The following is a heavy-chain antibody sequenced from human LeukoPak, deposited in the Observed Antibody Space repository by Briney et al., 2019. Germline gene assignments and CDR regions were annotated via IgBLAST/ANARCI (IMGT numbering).Heavy chain of an antibody. CDR2: IYYSGST. V-gene: IGHV4-59*01. Sequence: SETLSLTCTVSGGSISSYYWSWIRQPPGKGLEWIGYIYYSGSTNFNPSLKSRVTISVDTSKNQFSLKLSSVTAADTAVYYCARDEGYYFDYWGQGTLVTVSS. J-gene: IGHJ4*02. CDR1: GGSISSYY. CDR3: ARDEGYYFDY.